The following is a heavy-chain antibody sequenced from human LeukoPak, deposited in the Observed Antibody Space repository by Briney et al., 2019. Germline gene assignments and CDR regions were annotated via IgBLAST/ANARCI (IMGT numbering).Heavy chain of an antibody. V-gene: IGHV3-11*01. CDR2: ISSSGSTI. D-gene: IGHD3-10*01. Sequence: GVSLRLSCAASRFTFSDYYMSWIPQAPGNGLEWVSYISSSGSTIYYADSVKGPFTISRDNAKNSLYLQMNSLRAEDTAVYYCASSAYYYGSGSYSWGQGTLVTVSS. J-gene: IGHJ5*02. CDR3: ASSAYYYGSGSYS. CDR1: RFTFSDYY.